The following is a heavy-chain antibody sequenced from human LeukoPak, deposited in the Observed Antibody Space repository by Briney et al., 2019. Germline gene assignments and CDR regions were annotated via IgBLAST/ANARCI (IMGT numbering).Heavy chain of an antibody. CDR1: GGTFSSYA. J-gene: IGHJ6*04. CDR2: IIPIFGTA. V-gene: IGHV1-69*06. CDR3: AYYYGSGTYYYYGMDV. Sequence: ASVKVSCKASGGTFSSYAISWVRQSPGPGLEWMGGIIPIFGTANYAQKFQGRVTITADKSTSTAYMELSSLRSEDTAVYYCAYYYGSGTYYYYGMDVWGKGTTVTVSS. D-gene: IGHD3-10*01.